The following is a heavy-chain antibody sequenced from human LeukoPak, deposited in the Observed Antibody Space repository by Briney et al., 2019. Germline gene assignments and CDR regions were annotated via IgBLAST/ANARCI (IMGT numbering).Heavy chain of an antibody. CDR2: IIPIFGTA. V-gene: IGHV1-69*05. Sequence: SVKVSCKASGGTFSSYGISWVRQAPGQGLEWMGRIIPIFGTANYGQKFQGRVAMTRDTSTSTVYMELSSLRSEDTAVYYCARDFLGYGGNGRNYFDYWGQGTLVTVSS. D-gene: IGHD4-23*01. CDR1: GGTFSSYG. CDR3: ARDFLGYGGNGRNYFDY. J-gene: IGHJ4*02.